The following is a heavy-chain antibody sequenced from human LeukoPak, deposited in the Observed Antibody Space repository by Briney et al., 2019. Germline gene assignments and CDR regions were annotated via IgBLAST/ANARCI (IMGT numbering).Heavy chain of an antibody. Sequence: TSETLSLTCAVYGGSFSGYYWSWIRQSPGKGLEWIGEINHSGSTNYNPSLKSRVTISVDTSKNQFSLKLSSVTAADTAVYYCAHDYGDYDFDYWGQGTLVTVPS. J-gene: IGHJ4*02. CDR1: GGSFSGYY. CDR2: INHSGST. V-gene: IGHV4-34*01. D-gene: IGHD4-17*01. CDR3: AHDYGDYDFDY.